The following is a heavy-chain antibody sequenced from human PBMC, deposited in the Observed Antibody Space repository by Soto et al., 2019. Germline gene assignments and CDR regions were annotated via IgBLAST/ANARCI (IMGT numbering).Heavy chain of an antibody. CDR1: GGSISSGGYY. J-gene: IGHJ6*02. CDR2: IYYSGST. V-gene: IGHV4-31*03. CDR3: ARGADFWSGYYTYYYGMDV. D-gene: IGHD3-3*01. Sequence: SETVSLTCTVSGGSISSGGYYWSWIRQHPGKGLEWIGYIYYSGSTYYNPSLKSRVTISVDTSKNQFSLKLSSVTAADTAVYYCARGADFWSGYYTYYYGMDVWGQGTTVTVSS.